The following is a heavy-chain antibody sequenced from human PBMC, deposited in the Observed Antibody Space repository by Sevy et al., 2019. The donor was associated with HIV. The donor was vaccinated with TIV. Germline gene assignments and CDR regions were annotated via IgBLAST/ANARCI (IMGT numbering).Heavy chain of an antibody. CDR1: GITFSTSV. CDR2: ISGDTYYT. D-gene: IGHD2-2*01. CDR3: TRASLLGYCSTTSCYYAFDI. Sequence: GGSLRLSCNASGITFSTSVMNWVRQSPDRGLEWVSSISGDTYYTHYADSMRGRFIVSRDNAKNSLFLEMNSLTDEDTAVYYCTRASLLGYCSTTSCYYAFDIWGPGTVVTVSS. J-gene: IGHJ3*02. V-gene: IGHV3-21*01.